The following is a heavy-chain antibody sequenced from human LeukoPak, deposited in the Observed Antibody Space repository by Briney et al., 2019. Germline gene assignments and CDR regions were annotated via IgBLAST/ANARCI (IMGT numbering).Heavy chain of an antibody. CDR1: GFTFSSYS. CDR3: AREGVAGTFDY. Sequence: GGSLRLSCAASGFTFSSYSMSWVRQAPGKGLEWVSVIYSGGSTYYADSVKGRFTISRDNSKNTLYLQMNSLRAEDTAVYYCAREGVAGTFDYWGQGTLVTVSS. D-gene: IGHD6-19*01. J-gene: IGHJ4*02. V-gene: IGHV3-66*01. CDR2: IYSGGST.